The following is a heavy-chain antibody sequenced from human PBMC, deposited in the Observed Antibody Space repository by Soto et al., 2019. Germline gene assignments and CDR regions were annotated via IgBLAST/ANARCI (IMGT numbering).Heavy chain of an antibody. CDR3: ASWTKVTTERFGAFDT. CDR1: GGSISSYY. J-gene: IGHJ3*02. V-gene: IGHV4-59*01. D-gene: IGHD4-17*01. CDR2: IYYSGST. Sequence: PSETLSLTCTVSGGSISSYYWSWIRQPPGKGLEWIGYIYYSGSTNYNPPLKSRVTISVDTSKNQFSLKLSSVTAADTAVYYCASWTKVTTERFGAFDTWGQGTMLTVS.